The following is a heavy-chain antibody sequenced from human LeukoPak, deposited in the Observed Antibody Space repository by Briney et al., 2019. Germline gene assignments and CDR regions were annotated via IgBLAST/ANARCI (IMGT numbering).Heavy chain of an antibody. Sequence: SVKVSCKASGGTFSRYAISWVRQAPGQGLEWMGGISPIFGTVNYAQKFQGRVTITADESTSTAYMEVSSLRSEDTAVYYCARVPLPPYDSSGYYYDWGQGTLVTVSS. CDR1: GGTFSRYA. CDR2: ISPIFGTV. CDR3: ARVPLPPYDSSGYYYD. D-gene: IGHD3-22*01. J-gene: IGHJ4*02. V-gene: IGHV1-69*13.